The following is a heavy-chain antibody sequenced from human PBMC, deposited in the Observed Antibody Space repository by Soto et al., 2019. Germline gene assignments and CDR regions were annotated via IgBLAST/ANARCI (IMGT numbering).Heavy chain of an antibody. CDR1: GGSISSGGYY. J-gene: IGHJ4*02. D-gene: IGHD1-26*01. CDR3: ATFDRWEVPFEY. Sequence: SETLSLTCTVSGGSISSGGYYWNWIRQLPGKGLEWIGYIYYSGSTYYNPSLKSRITISVDTSKNQFSLEVTSVTAADTAVYYCATFDRWEVPFEYWGPRPHVTVST. V-gene: IGHV4-31*03. CDR2: IYYSGST.